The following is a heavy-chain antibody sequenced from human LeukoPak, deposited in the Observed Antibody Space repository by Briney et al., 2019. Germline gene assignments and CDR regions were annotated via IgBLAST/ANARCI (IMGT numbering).Heavy chain of an antibody. D-gene: IGHD2-15*01. V-gene: IGHV4-34*01. CDR1: GGSFSGYY. J-gene: IGHJ4*02. CDR3: ARSPPIYCSGGSCYYFDY. Sequence: SETLSLTCAVYGGSFSGYYWSWIRQSPGKGLEWIGEINHSGSTNYNPSLKSRVTMSVDTSKNQFSLKLSSVTAADTAMYYCARSPPIYCSGGSCYYFDYWGQGTLVTVSS. CDR2: INHSGST.